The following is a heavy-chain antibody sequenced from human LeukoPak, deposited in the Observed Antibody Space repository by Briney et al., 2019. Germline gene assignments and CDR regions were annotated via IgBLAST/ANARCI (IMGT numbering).Heavy chain of an antibody. V-gene: IGHV4-34*01. CDR3: ARGCGVRGRGSYYGSGSRYNWFDP. D-gene: IGHD3-10*01. CDR1: GGSFSGYY. CDR2: INHSGST. J-gene: IGHJ5*02. Sequence: SETLSLTCAVYGGSFSGYYWSWIRQPPGKGLEWIGEINHSGSTNYNPSLKSRVTISVDTSKNQFSLKLSSVTAADTAVYYRARGCGVRGRGSYYGSGSRYNWFDPWGQGTLVTVSS.